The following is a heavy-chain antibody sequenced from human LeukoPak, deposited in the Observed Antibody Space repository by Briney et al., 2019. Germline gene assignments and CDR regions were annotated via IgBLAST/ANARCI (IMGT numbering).Heavy chain of an antibody. CDR1: GGSISSYY. CDR2: IYYSGST. CDR3: ARRSRGYGSGSYSY. V-gene: IGHV4-59*12. D-gene: IGHD3-10*01. J-gene: IGHJ4*02. Sequence: SETLSLTCTVSGGSISSYYWSWIRQPPGKGLEWIGYIYYSGSTNYNPSLKSRVTISVDTSKNQFSLKLSSVTAADTAVYYCARRSRGYGSGSYSYWGQGTLVTVSS.